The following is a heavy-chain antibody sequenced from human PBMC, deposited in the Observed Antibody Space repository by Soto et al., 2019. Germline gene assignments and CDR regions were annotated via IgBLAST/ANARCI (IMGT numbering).Heavy chain of an antibody. V-gene: IGHV4-34*01. J-gene: IGHJ4*02. CDR3: ARVEGDFGVVIMPQSY. CDR2: INHSGST. CDR1: GGSFSGYY. D-gene: IGHD3-3*01. Sequence: QVQLQQWGAGLLKPSETLSLTCAVYGGSFSGYYWSWIRQPPGKGLEWIEEINHSGSTNYNPALKSRVTISVDTSTIQFYLKLSSVTAADTAVYYCARVEGDFGVVIMPQSYWGQGTLVTVSS.